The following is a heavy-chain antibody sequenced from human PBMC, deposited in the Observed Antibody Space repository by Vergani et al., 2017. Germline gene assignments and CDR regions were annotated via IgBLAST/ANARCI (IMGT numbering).Heavy chain of an antibody. V-gene: IGHV1-69*11. CDR3: AGDLRSGYDTSPS. CDR2: IIPSLGTA. D-gene: IGHD5-12*01. Sequence: QVQLVQSGAEVKKPGSSVKVSCKASGGTFSSYAISWVRQAPGQGLEWMGRIIPSLGTANYAQKFQGRVRITAAETTSTAYMKLSSLRSEDTAVYYCAGDLRSGYDTSPSWGQGTLVTVSS. CDR1: GGTFSSYA. J-gene: IGHJ5*02.